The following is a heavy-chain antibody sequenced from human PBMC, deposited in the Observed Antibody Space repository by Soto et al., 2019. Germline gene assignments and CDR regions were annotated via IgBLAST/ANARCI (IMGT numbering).Heavy chain of an antibody. V-gene: IGHV1-18*04. D-gene: IGHD3-3*01. Sequence: SLKLSCKSSVYTFASYGISCVRPAPSQGLEWMGWISAYNGNTNYAQKLQGRVTMTTDTSTSTAYMELRSLRSDDTAVYYCARDSPDYDFWSGYYREDYYYYGMDGWGQGNTVTVSS. CDR1: VYTFASYG. CDR2: ISAYNGNT. CDR3: ARDSPDYDFWSGYYREDYYYYGMDG. J-gene: IGHJ6*02.